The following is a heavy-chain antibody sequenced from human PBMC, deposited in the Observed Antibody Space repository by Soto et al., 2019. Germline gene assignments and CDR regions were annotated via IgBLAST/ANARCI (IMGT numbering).Heavy chain of an antibody. CDR1: GYTFTSYG. Sequence: ASVKVSCKASGYTFTSYGIHWVRQAPGQRLEWMGWINAATGDTKYSPKFQGRVTITRDTSASTAYMELSSLRSEDTAVYYCVRRHVSATGIDWFDPWGQGXLVTVYS. D-gene: IGHD6-13*01. CDR2: INAATGDT. J-gene: IGHJ5*02. CDR3: VRRHVSATGIDWFDP. V-gene: IGHV1-3*01.